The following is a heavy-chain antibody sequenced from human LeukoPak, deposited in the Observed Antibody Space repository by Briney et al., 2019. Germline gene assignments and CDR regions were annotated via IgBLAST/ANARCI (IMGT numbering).Heavy chain of an antibody. CDR3: AKGQRGYSYVKLFDY. Sequence: PGGSLRLSCAASGFTFSSYGMHWVRQAPGKGLEWVAVIWYDGSNKYYADSVKGRFTISRDNSKNTLYLQMNSLRAEDTAVYYCAKGQRGYSYVKLFDYWGQGTLVTASS. CDR1: GFTFSSYG. CDR2: IWYDGSNK. J-gene: IGHJ4*02. D-gene: IGHD5-18*01. V-gene: IGHV3-33*06.